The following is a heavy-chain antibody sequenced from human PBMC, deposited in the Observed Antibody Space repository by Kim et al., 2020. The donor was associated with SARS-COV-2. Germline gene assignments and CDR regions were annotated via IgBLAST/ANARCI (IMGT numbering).Heavy chain of an antibody. CDR2: ISDDGRNE. D-gene: IGHD3-16*01. CDR1: GFTFRTYA. J-gene: IGHJ4*02. Sequence: GGSLRLSCADSGFTFRTYAMHWVRQAPGKGLELVAVISDDGRNEYYADSVKSRFTISRDNSKNTLYLQMNSLRAEDTAMDHCARDRFGCVVRGVDYWGQGTLVTVSS. CDR3: ARDRFGCVVRGVDY. V-gene: IGHV3-30*04.